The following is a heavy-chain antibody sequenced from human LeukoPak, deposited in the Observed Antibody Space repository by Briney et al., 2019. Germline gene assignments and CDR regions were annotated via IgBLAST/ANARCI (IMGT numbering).Heavy chain of an antibody. CDR3: ARRLNYDILTGYYPFDY. V-gene: IGHV3-21*01. D-gene: IGHD3-9*01. CDR1: GFTFSNSG. Sequence: GGSLRLSCAASGFTFSNSGMNWVRQAPGKGLEWVSSISSSSSYIYYADSVKGRFTISRDNAKNSLYLQMNSLRAEDTAVYYCARRLNYDILTGYYPFDYWGQGTLVTVSS. J-gene: IGHJ4*02. CDR2: ISSSSSYI.